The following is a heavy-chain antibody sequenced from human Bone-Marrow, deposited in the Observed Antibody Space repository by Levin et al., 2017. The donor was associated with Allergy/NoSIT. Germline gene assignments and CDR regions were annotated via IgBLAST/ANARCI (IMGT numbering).Heavy chain of an antibody. CDR3: ARQAVAGPIDY. D-gene: IGHD6-19*01. CDR1: GSNFPNSW. CDR2: IYGGDSDA. Sequence: GGSLRLSCKGSGSNFPNSWIGWVRQMPGKGLEWMGMIYGGDSDARYSPSFRGQVTISVDKSISAAYLQWDSLKASDTATYYCARQAVAGPIDYWGQGTLVTVSS. V-gene: IGHV5-51*01. J-gene: IGHJ4*02.